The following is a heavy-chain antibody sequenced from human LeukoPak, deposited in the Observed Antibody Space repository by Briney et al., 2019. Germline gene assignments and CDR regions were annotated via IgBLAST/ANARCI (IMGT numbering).Heavy chain of an antibody. V-gene: IGHV1-18*01. CDR3: ARWGSSQWLVHFSLYYYYGMDV. Sequence: GASVKVSCKASGYTFTRYGISWVRQAPGQGLEWMGWISAYNGNTNYAQKLQGRVTMTTDTSTSTAYMELRSLRSDDTAVYYCARWGSSQWLVHFSLYYYYGMDVWGQGTTVTVSS. CDR1: GYTFTRYG. D-gene: IGHD6-19*01. J-gene: IGHJ6*02. CDR2: ISAYNGNT.